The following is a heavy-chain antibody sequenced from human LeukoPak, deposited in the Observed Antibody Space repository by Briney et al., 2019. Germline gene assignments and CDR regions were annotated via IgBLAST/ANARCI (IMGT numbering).Heavy chain of an antibody. CDR1: GFTFRSYG. Sequence: PGGSLRLSCSASGFTFRSYGMHWVRQAPGKGLEWVAVIWYDGSDKYYADSVKGRFIISRDNSKNTVYLQMNSLRADDTAIYYCANDRGTTVATRECGYFDSWGQGTLVTVSS. CDR2: IWYDGSDK. V-gene: IGHV3-33*06. CDR3: ANDRGTTVATRECGYFDS. D-gene: IGHD4-17*01. J-gene: IGHJ4*02.